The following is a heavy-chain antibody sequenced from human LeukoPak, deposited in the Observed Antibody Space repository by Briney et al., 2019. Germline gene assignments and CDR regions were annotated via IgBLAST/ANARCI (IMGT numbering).Heavy chain of an antibody. CDR2: IIPIFGTA. V-gene: IGHV1-69*13. J-gene: IGHJ5*02. CDR3: AWGILTGYYIIDWFDP. Sequence: SVKVSCKASGGTFSSYAISWVRQAPGQGLEWMGGIIPIFGTANYAQKFQGRVTITADESTSTAYMELSSLSSEDTAVYYCAWGILTGYYIIDWFDPWGQGTLVTVSS. CDR1: GGTFSSYA. D-gene: IGHD3-9*01.